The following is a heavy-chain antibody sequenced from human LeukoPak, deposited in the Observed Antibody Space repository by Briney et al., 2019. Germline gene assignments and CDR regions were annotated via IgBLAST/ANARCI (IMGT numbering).Heavy chain of an antibody. D-gene: IGHD4-11*01. J-gene: IGHJ4*02. Sequence: PGGTLRLSCAASGFTFSSYGMGWVRQAPRKGLEWVSAISVSGGNTYYADSVKGRFTISRDNAKNSLYLQMNSLRAEDTAVYYCARGTPTTRDFDSWGQGTLVTVSS. CDR1: GFTFSSYG. CDR2: ISVSGGNT. CDR3: ARGTPTTRDFDS. V-gene: IGHV3-21*01.